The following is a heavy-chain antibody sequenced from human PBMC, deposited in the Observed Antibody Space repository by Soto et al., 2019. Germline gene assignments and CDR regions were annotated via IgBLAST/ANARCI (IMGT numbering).Heavy chain of an antibody. CDR3: ARAGRGYCSGGSCYSGLHGRDV. Sequence: QVQLQESGPGLVKPSGTLSLTCAVSGGSISSSNWWSWVRQPPGKGLEWIGEIYHSGSTNYNPSLKSRFTISVDKSKNQFSLKLSSVTAADTAVYYCARAGRGYCSGGSCYSGLHGRDVWGQGTTVTVSS. J-gene: IGHJ6*02. V-gene: IGHV4-4*02. CDR1: GGSISSSNW. D-gene: IGHD2-15*01. CDR2: IYHSGST.